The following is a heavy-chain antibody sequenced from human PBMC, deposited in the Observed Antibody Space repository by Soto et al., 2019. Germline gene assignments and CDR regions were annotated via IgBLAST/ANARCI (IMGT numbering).Heavy chain of an antibody. CDR1: GGTFSSYT. CDR2: IIPILGIA. V-gene: IGHV1-69*02. Sequence: SVKVSCKASGGTFSSYTTSWVRQAPGQGLEWMGRIIPILGIANYAQKFQGRVTITADKSTSTAYMELSSLRSEDTAVYYCARARRLRYVDWFQTGFDPWGQGTLVTVSS. CDR3: ARARRLRYVDWFQTGFDP. J-gene: IGHJ5*02. D-gene: IGHD3-9*01.